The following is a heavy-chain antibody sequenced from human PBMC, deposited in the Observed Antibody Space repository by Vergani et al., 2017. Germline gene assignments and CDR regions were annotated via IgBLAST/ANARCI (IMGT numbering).Heavy chain of an antibody. Sequence: QVQLQESGPGLVKPSETLSLTCTVSGGSISSYYWSWIRQPPGKGLEWIGYIYYSGSTIYNPSLKSRVTISVDTSKNQFYLKLSSVTAADTAVYYCARNPYCGGDCYSDAFDIWGQGTMVTVSS. J-gene: IGHJ3*02. CDR3: ARNPYCGGDCYSDAFDI. CDR1: GGSISSYY. CDR2: IYYSGST. V-gene: IGHV4-59*01. D-gene: IGHD2-21*02.